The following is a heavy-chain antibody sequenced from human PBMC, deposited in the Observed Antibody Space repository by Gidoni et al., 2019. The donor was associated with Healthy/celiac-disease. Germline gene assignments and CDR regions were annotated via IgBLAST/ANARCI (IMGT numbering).Heavy chain of an antibody. Sequence: QVQLQESGPGLVKPSETLSLTCTVSGGSISSGGYYWSWIRQHPGKGLEWVGYIYYSGSTYYNPSLKSRVTISVDTSKSPFSLKLSSVTAADTAVYYCARGAENDYYDSSGYPLFDYWGQGTLVTVSS. CDR1: GGSISSGGYY. CDR2: IYYSGST. D-gene: IGHD3-22*01. V-gene: IGHV4-31*03. CDR3: ARGAENDYYDSSGYPLFDY. J-gene: IGHJ4*02.